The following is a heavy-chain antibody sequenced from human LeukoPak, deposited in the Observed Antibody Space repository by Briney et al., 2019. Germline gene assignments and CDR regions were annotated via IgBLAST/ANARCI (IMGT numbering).Heavy chain of an antibody. J-gene: IGHJ4*02. V-gene: IGHV3-23*01. CDR3: ASRITMVRRDTY. CDR2: ISGSGGST. D-gene: IGHD3-10*01. CDR1: GFTFSSYA. Sequence: GGSLRLSCAASGFTFSSYAMSWVRQAPGKGLEWVSAISGSGGSTYYADSVKGRFTISRDNSKNTLYPQMNSLRAEDTAVYYCASRITMVRRDTYWGQGTLVTVSS.